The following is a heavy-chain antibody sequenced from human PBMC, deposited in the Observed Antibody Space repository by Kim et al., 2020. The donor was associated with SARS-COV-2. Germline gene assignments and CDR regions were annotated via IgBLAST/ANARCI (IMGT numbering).Heavy chain of an antibody. CDR2: ITDNGGST. J-gene: IGHJ4*02. CDR1: GFTFSFYA. D-gene: IGHD6-19*01. V-gene: IGHV3-64D*06. CDR3: VRDKFGSGWYFFES. Sequence: GGSLRLSCAASGFTFSFYAMHWVRQAPGKGLEYVSSITDNGGSTNYADSVKGRFNTSRDNSKNTVDLQMIRLRPEDTATYYCVRDKFGSGWYFFESWGQG.